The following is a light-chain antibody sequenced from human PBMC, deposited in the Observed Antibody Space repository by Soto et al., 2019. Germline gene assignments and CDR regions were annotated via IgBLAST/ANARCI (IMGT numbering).Light chain of an antibody. CDR1: QTVSSW. J-gene: IGKJ1*01. CDR3: QQYYSYSRT. Sequence: DIPMTQSPSTLSASVGARVTITCRASQTVSSWLAWYQQKPGKAPKLLIYDVSSLESGVPSRFSGSGSGTVFTLTISSLQPDDFATEYGQQYYSYSRTFGQGTKVEVK. V-gene: IGKV1-5*01. CDR2: DVS.